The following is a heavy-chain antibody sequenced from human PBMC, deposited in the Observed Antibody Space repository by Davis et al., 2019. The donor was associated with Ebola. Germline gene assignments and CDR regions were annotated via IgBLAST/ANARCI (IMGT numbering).Heavy chain of an antibody. Sequence: GSLRLSCAVYGGSFSGYYWSWIRQPPGKGLEWIGEINHSGSTNYNPSLKSRVTISVDTSKNQFSLKLSSVTAADTAVYYCARMRVFGVVIPYYYGMDVWGQRTTVTVSS. V-gene: IGHV4-34*01. CDR3: ARMRVFGVVIPYYYGMDV. J-gene: IGHJ6*02. CDR1: GGSFSGYY. D-gene: IGHD3-3*01. CDR2: INHSGST.